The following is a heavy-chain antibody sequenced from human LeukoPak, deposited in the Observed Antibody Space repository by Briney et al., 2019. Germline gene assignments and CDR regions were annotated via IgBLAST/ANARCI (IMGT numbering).Heavy chain of an antibody. J-gene: IGHJ4*02. CDR2: IKQDGSEK. CDR1: GFTFSSYW. Sequence: GGSLRLSCAASGFTFSSYWMSWVRQAPGKGLEWVANIKQDGSEKFYVDSVKGRFTISRGNAKNSLYLQMNSLRAEDTAVFYCARDSSTRPFDYWGQGTLVTVSS. CDR3: ARDSSTRPFDY. D-gene: IGHD2-2*01. V-gene: IGHV3-7*01.